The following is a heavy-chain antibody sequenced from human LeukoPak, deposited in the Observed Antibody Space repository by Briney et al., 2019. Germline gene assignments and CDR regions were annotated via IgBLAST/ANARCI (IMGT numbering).Heavy chain of an antibody. Sequence: GGSLRLSCAASGSTFSSYWMHWVRLGPGNGPVWVSRINGDGSYTNYADSVKGRFTISRDNAKNTLFLQMNSLRAEDTAMYFCVRDGRNWLWGQGTLVTVSS. CDR2: INGDGSYT. D-gene: IGHD1-1*01. V-gene: IGHV3-74*01. CDR3: VRDGRNWL. J-gene: IGHJ4*02. CDR1: GSTFSSYW.